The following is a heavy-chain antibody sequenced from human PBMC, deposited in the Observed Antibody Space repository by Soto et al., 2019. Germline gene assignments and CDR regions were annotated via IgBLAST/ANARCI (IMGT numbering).Heavy chain of an antibody. CDR3: ATDRDQLLNFDY. D-gene: IGHD2-2*01. J-gene: IGHJ4*02. CDR1: GYTLTELS. Sequence: ASVKVSFKVSGYTLTELSMHWVRQAPGKGLEWMGGFDPEDGETIYAQKFQGRVTMTEDTSTDTAYMELSSLRSEDTAVYYCATDRDQLLNFDYWGQGTLVTVSS. V-gene: IGHV1-24*01. CDR2: FDPEDGET.